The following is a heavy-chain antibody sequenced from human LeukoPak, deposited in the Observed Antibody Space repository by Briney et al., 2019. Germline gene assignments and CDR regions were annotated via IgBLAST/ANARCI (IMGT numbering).Heavy chain of an antibody. CDR3: ARVLRGELHPPPDY. V-gene: IGHV1-2*06. CDR1: GYTFTGYY. D-gene: IGHD3-10*01. Sequence: ASVKVSCKASGYTFTGYYMHWVRQAPGQGLEWMGRINPNSGGTNYAQKFQGRVTMTRDTSISTAYMELSRLRSDDTAVYYCARVLRGELHPPPDYWGQGTLVTVSS. J-gene: IGHJ4*02. CDR2: INPNSGGT.